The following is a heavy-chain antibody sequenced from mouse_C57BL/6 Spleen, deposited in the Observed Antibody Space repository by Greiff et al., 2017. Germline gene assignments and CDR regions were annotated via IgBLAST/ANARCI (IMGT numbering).Heavy chain of an antibody. J-gene: IGHJ2*01. CDR1: GYAFSSSW. V-gene: IGHV1-82*01. CDR2: ICPGDGDT. CDR3: ARGGNYDYDEDDY. D-gene: IGHD2-4*01. Sequence: QVQLQQSGPELVKPGASVKISCKASGYAFSSSWMNWVKQRPGKGLEWIGRICPGDGDTNYNGKLKGKATLTADNASSTAYMQLSSLTSEDSAVYFGARGGNYDYDEDDYWGQGTTLTVSS.